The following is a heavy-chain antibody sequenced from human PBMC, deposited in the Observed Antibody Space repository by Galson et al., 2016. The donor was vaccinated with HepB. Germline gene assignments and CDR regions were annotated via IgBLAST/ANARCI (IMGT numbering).Heavy chain of an antibody. CDR2: IKQDGSET. J-gene: IGHJ4*02. CDR1: GFTFSIYW. D-gene: IGHD6-19*01. V-gene: IGHV3-7*03. Sequence: SLRLSCAASGFTFSIYWMSWVRQAPGKGLEWVANIKQDGSETHYVDSVKGRFIISRDNAKNLMYLQMNSLRAEDTAVYYCARPYTPTGWSSSYWGQGTLVTVSS. CDR3: ARPYTPTGWSSSY.